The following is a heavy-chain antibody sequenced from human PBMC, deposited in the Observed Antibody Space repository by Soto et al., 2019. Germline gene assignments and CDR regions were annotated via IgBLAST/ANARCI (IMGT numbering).Heavy chain of an antibody. CDR1: GFTFSYSY. Sequence: NPGGSLRLSCAASGFTFSYSYMIWIRQAPGKGLEWVSYISSSDSIIYYSDSVKGRFIISRDNAKNSLYLQMNSLRAEDTAIYYCAREVAYFHSGAFVSWGQGTLVTVSS. CDR2: ISSSDSII. J-gene: IGHJ4*02. D-gene: IGHD5-12*01. CDR3: AREVAYFHSGAFVS. V-gene: IGHV3-11*01.